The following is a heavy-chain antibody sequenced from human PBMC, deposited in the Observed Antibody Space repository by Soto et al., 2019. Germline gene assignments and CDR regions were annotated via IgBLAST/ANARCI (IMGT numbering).Heavy chain of an antibody. D-gene: IGHD5-12*01. CDR3: TRHRILWANHVATVLSNDGFDI. V-gene: IGHV3-73*01. Sequence: QLVESGGGLVQPGGSLKLSCAASGLNFSGSAMHWVRQSSEKGLEWVARIRMKANNYATAYAASVAGRFTVSRDDSKXTXXXQXXSLKTEDTAIYYCTRHRILWANHVATVLSNDGFDIWGQGTMVTVSS. J-gene: IGHJ3*02. CDR1: GLNFSGSA. CDR2: IRMKANNYAT.